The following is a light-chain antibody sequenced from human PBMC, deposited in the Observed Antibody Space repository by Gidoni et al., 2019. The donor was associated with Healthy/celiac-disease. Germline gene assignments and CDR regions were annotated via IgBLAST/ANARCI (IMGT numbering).Light chain of an antibody. CDR2: EVS. CDR1: SSDVGGYNY. V-gene: IGLV2-8*01. J-gene: IGLJ2*01. CDR3: SAYAGSNNLV. Sequence: QSALTPPPSASGSTGQSVTISCTGTSSDVGGYNYVTWSQQHPCKAPKLMIYEVSKRPSGVPDRFSGSKSGNTASLTVSGLQAEDEADYDCSAYAGSNNLVFGGGTKLTVL.